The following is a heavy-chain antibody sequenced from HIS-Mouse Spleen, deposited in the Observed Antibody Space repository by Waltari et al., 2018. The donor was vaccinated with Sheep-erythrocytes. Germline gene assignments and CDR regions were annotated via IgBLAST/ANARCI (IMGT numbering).Heavy chain of an antibody. D-gene: IGHD2-2*01. V-gene: IGHV3-53*01. CDR2: IYSGGST. CDR3: AKDISRNIVVVPAAVGDY. J-gene: IGHJ4*02. CDR1: GFTVRSNY. Sequence: EVQLVESGGGLIQPGGSLRLACAASGFTVRSNYMSWGRQAPGKGLEWVSVIYSGGSTYYADSVKGRFTISRDNSKNTLYLQMNSLRAEDTALYYCAKDISRNIVVVPAAVGDYWGQGTLVTVSS.